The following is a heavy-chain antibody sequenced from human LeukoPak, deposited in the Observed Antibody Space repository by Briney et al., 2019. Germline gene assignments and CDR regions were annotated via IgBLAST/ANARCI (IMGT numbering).Heavy chain of an antibody. CDR1: GGTFSSYA. CDR3: ARDPGMIVVPTGLDY. Sequence: ASVKVSCKASGGTFSSYAISWVRQAPGQGLEWMGGIIPIFGTANYAQKFQGRVTITADESTSTAYMELSSLRSEDTAVYYCARDPGMIVVPTGLDYWGQGTLVTVSS. J-gene: IGHJ4*02. D-gene: IGHD3-22*01. CDR2: IIPIFGTA. V-gene: IGHV1-69*01.